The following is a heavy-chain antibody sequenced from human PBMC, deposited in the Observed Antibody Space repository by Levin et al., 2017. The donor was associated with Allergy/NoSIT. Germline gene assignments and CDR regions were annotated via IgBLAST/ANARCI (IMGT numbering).Heavy chain of an antibody. CDR2: ISGSGGST. V-gene: IGHV3-23*01. CDR3: AKKMLYGDYFDF. J-gene: IGHJ4*02. D-gene: IGHD2-8*01. CDR1: GFSFSGHA. Sequence: GGSLRLSCAASGFSFSGHAMRWVRQAPGKGLEWVSAISGSGGSTYYADSVKGRFTISRDDSQNTLFLPVKRLRAEDTAVYYCAKKMLYGDYFDFWGKGTLVTVSS.